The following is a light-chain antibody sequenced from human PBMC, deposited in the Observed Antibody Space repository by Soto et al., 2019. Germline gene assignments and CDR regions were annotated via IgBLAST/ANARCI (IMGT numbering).Light chain of an antibody. CDR2: REN. CDR3: AAWDDSLSGWV. V-gene: IGLV1-44*01. Sequence: QSVLTQPPSASGTPGQRVTLSCSGSSSNIGSNTVNWYQQLPGTAPKLVIYRENQRPSGVPARFSGSKSETSASLAISGLQSEDEADYYCAAWDDSLSGWVFGGGTKLTVL. CDR1: SSNIGSNT. J-gene: IGLJ3*02.